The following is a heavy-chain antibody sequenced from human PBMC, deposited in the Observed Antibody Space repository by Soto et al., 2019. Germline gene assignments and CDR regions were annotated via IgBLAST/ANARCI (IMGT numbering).Heavy chain of an antibody. CDR1: GYSFTSYW. CDR2: IDPSDSYT. V-gene: IGHV5-10-1*01. CDR3: ARTGYSSSWYPSDV. J-gene: IGHJ6*02. Sequence: PGESLKISCKGSGYSFTSYWISRVRQMPGKGLEWMGRIDPSDSYTNYSPSFQGHVTISADKSISTAYLQWSSLKASDTAMYYCARTGYSSSWYPSDVWGQGTTVTVSS. D-gene: IGHD6-13*01.